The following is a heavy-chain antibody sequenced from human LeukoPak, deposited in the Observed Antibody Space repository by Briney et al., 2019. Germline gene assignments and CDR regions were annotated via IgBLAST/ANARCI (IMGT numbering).Heavy chain of an antibody. Sequence: ASVKVSCKASGYTFTSYAMNWVRQAPGQGLEWMGWINTNTGNPTYAQGFTGRFVFSLDTSVSTAYLQISSLKAEDTAVYYCARGSVGFFIEWELPSHTFFDYWGQGTLVTVSS. CDR3: ARGSVGFFIEWELPSHTFFDY. CDR2: INTNTGNP. D-gene: IGHD1-26*01. CDR1: GYTFTSYA. V-gene: IGHV7-4-1*02. J-gene: IGHJ4*02.